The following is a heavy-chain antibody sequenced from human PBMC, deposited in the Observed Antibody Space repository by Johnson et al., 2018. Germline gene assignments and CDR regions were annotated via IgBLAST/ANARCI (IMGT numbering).Heavy chain of an antibody. J-gene: IGHJ6*03. Sequence: QVQLQESGPGLVKPSETLSLTCTVSGGSISSYYWSWIRQPPGKGLEWIGYIYYSGSTNYNPSLKSRVTIAVDTSKNQFSLKLSPVTAADPAVYYCARGEGNYDFWSGYYSNYYYYYMDVWGKGTTVTVSS. D-gene: IGHD3-3*01. V-gene: IGHV4-59*01. CDR1: GGSISSYY. CDR2: IYYSGST. CDR3: ARGEGNYDFWSGYYSNYYYYYMDV.